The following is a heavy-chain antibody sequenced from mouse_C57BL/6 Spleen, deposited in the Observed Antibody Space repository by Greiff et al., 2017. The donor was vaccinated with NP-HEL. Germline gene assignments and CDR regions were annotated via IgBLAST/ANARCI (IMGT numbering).Heavy chain of an antibody. J-gene: IGHJ4*01. V-gene: IGHV1-54*01. CDR1: GYAFTNYL. Sequence: VQLQQSGAELVRPGTSVKVSCKASGYAFTNYLIEWVKQRPGQGLEWIGVINPGSGGTNYNEKFKGKATLTADKSSSTAYMQLSSLTSEDSAVYFCARSTVVAEDYAMDYWGQGTSVTVSS. CDR2: INPGSGGT. CDR3: ARSTVVAEDYAMDY. D-gene: IGHD1-1*01.